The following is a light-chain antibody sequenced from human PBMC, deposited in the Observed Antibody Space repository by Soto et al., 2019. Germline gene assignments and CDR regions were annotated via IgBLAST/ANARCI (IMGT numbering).Light chain of an antibody. CDR1: SSNIGAGYD. J-gene: IGLJ3*02. Sequence: QPVLTQPPSVSGALGQRVTISCTGSSSNIGAGYDVHWYQPLPGTAPKFLTYTYSNRPSGVPDLFSGSTSGTSASLAITGLQAEDEADYYCQSYDSTLSGWVFGGGTKLTVL. V-gene: IGLV1-40*01. CDR3: QSYDSTLSGWV. CDR2: TYS.